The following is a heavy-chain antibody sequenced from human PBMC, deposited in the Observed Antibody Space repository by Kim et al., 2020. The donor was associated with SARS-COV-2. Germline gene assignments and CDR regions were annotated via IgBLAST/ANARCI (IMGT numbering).Heavy chain of an antibody. CDR3: TRAKYADI. J-gene: IGHJ3*02. V-gene: IGHV4-59*01. D-gene: IGHD2-2*01. Sequence: SGGTSYNPSLKSRVTISVDTSKNQFSLKRRSVTAADTAVYYCTRAKYADIWGQGTMVTVSS. CDR2: SGGT.